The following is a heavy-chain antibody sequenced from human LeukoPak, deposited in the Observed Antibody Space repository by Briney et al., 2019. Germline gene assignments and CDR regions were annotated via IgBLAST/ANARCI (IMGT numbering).Heavy chain of an antibody. V-gene: IGHV4-59*01. Sequence: SETLSLTCTVSGGSISSYYWSWIRQPPGKGLEWIGYIYYSGSTNYNPSLKSRVTISVDTSKNQFSPKLSSVTAADTAVYYCARDHGDQTSDYWGQGTLVTVSS. CDR1: GGSISSYY. D-gene: IGHD5-24*01. CDR2: IYYSGST. J-gene: IGHJ4*02. CDR3: ARDHGDQTSDY.